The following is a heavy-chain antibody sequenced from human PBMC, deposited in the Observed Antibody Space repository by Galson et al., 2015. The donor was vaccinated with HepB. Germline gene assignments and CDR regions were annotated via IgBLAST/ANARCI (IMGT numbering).Heavy chain of an antibody. CDR3: AREYSSSWSWDS. CDR1: GYTFTSYA. D-gene: IGHD6-13*01. Sequence: SVKVSCKASGYTFTSYAMHWVRQAPGQRLEWMGWINAGNGNTKYSQKFQGRVTITRDTSASTAYMELSSLRSEDTAVYYCAREYSSSWSWDSWGQGILVTVSS. V-gene: IGHV1-3*01. CDR2: INAGNGNT. J-gene: IGHJ4*02.